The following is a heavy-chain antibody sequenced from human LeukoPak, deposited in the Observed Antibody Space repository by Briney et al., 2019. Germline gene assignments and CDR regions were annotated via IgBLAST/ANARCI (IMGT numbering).Heavy chain of an antibody. CDR1: GGSISSSSYH. Sequence: SETLSLTCTVSGGSISSSSYHWGWIRQPPGKGLEWIGSIYYSGSTYYNPSLKSRVTISVDTSKNQFSLKLSSVTAADTAVYYCARALGLAAALNDYWGQGTLVTVSS. V-gene: IGHV4-39*07. D-gene: IGHD6-13*01. CDR2: IYYSGST. J-gene: IGHJ4*02. CDR3: ARALGLAAALNDY.